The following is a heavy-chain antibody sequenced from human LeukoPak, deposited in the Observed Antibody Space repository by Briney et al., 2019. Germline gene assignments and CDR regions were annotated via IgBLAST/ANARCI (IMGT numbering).Heavy chain of an antibody. CDR1: GFTFSSHS. J-gene: IGHJ4*02. D-gene: IGHD1-26*01. CDR2: ISSSSSTI. CDR3: ARDEVGAPPIDY. Sequence: GGSLRLSCAASGFTFSSHSMNWVRQAPGKGLEWVSYISSSSSTIYYADSVKGRFTTSRDNAKNTLYLHMNSLRVEDTAVYYCARDEVGAPPIDYWGQGALVTVSS. V-gene: IGHV3-48*04.